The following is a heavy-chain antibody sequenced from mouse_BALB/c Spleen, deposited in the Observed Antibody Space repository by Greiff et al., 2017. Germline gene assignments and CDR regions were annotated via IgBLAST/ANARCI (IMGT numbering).Heavy chain of an antibody. V-gene: IGHV14-1*02. Sequence: EVKLEESGAELVRPGALVKLSCKASGFNIKDYYMNWVKQRPEQGLEWIGWIDPENGNTIYDPKFQGKASITADTASNTAYLQLSSLTSEDTAVYYCALYAMDYWGQGTSVTVSS. J-gene: IGHJ4*01. CDR2: IDPENGNT. CDR3: ALYAMDY. CDR1: GFNIKDYY.